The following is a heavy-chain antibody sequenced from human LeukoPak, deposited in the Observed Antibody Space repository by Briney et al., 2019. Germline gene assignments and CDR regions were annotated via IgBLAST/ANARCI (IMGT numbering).Heavy chain of an antibody. V-gene: IGHV4-59*01. J-gene: IGHJ4*02. Sequence: SETLSLTCTVSGDSITRYYWSRIRQPPGKGLEWIAYIYHSGSTNYNPSLKSRVTMSVDTSKNQFSLNLSSVTAADTAVYYCASGGGWNDKFNYWGQGTLVTVPS. CDR2: IYHSGST. D-gene: IGHD1-1*01. CDR3: ASGGGWNDKFNY. CDR1: GDSITRYY.